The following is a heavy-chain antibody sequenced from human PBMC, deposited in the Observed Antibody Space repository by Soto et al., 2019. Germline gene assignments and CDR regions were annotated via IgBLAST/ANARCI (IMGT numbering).Heavy chain of an antibody. CDR1: GGSISSYY. D-gene: IGHD5-12*01. CDR3: AGGRSDVEMATIDFDY. J-gene: IGHJ4*02. V-gene: IGHV4-59*01. Sequence: SETLSLTCTVSGGSISSYYWSWIRQPPGKGLEWIGYIYYSGSTNYNPSLKSRVTISVDTSKNQFSLKLSSVTAADTAVYYCAGGRSDVEMATIDFDYWGQGTLVTVSS. CDR2: IYYSGST.